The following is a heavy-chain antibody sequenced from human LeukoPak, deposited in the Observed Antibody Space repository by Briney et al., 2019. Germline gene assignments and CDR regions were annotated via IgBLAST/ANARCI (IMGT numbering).Heavy chain of an antibody. V-gene: IGHV4-39*07. CDR2: IYYSGST. CDR1: GGSISNYY. CDR3: ARDKYYYDTSSYYYFGY. Sequence: PSETLSLTCTVSGGSISNYYWGWIRQPPGKGLEWIGSIYYSGSTYYNPSLKSRVTISVDTSKNQFSLKLSSVTAADTAVYYCARDKYYYDTSSYYYFGYWGQGTLVTVSS. J-gene: IGHJ4*02. D-gene: IGHD3-22*01.